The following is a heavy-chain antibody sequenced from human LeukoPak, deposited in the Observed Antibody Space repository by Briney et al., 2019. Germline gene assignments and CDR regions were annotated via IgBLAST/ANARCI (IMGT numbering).Heavy chain of an antibody. V-gene: IGHV1-2*02. Sequence: ASVKVSCKASGYTLTGYYMHWVRQAPGQGLEWMGWINPNSGGTNYGQKFQGRVTMTRDTSISTAYMELSRLRSDDTAVYYCARVEEQWLVGPYYYYGMDVWGQGTTVTVSS. D-gene: IGHD6-19*01. CDR2: INPNSGGT. J-gene: IGHJ6*02. CDR3: ARVEEQWLVGPYYYYGMDV. CDR1: GYTLTGYY.